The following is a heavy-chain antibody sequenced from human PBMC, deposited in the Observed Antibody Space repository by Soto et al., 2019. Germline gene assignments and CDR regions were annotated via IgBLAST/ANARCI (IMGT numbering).Heavy chain of an antibody. V-gene: IGHV3-21*01. CDR1: VFPSSSYS. J-gene: IGHJ4*02. CDR2: ISSSSSYI. Sequence: GGSLILSGADPVFPSSSYSINWVRQAPGKGLEWVSSISSSSSYIYYADSVKGRFTISRDNAKNSLYLQMNSLRAEDTAVYYCARESPPDYWGQGTLVTVSS. CDR3: ARESPPDY.